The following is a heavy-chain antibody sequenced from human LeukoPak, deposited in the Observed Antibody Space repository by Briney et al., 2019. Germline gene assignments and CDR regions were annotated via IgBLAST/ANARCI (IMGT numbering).Heavy chain of an antibody. CDR1: GFTFSNYE. V-gene: IGHV3-48*03. CDR2: ISSGGSTI. CDR3: ASGYGYGSDY. J-gene: IGHJ4*02. D-gene: IGHD5-18*01. Sequence: GGSLRLSCAASGFTFSNYEMNWVRQAPGKGLEWVSFISSGGSTIYYVDSVKGRFTISRDNAKNSLYLQMNSLSAEDTAVYYCASGYGYGSDYWGQGTLVTASS.